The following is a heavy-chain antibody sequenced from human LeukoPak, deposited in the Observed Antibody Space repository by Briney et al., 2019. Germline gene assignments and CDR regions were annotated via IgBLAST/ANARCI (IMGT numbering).Heavy chain of an antibody. J-gene: IGHJ5*02. CDR1: GDSITNYY. CDR2: IYYSGST. CDR3: ARDQNYYGSGSYLGWFDP. D-gene: IGHD3-10*01. V-gene: IGHV4-59*12. Sequence: SETLSLTCTVSGDSITNYYWSWIRQPPGKGLEWIGYIYYSGSTNYNPSLKSRVTISVDTSKNQFSLKLSSVTAADTAVYYCARDQNYYGSGSYLGWFDPWGQGTLVTVSS.